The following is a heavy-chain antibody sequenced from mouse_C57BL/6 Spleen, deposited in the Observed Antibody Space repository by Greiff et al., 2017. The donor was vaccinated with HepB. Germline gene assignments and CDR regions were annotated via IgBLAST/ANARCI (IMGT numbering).Heavy chain of an antibody. D-gene: IGHD2-3*01. CDR1: GFNIKDDY. J-gene: IGHJ2*01. V-gene: IGHV14-4*01. CDR2: IDPENGDT. CDR3: TTDGYYNY. Sequence: DVHLVESGAELVRPGASVKLSCTASGFNIKDDYMHWVKQRPEQGLEWIGWIDPENGDTEYASKFQGKATITADTSSNTAYLQLSSLTSEDTAVYYCTTDGYYNYWGQGTTLTVSS.